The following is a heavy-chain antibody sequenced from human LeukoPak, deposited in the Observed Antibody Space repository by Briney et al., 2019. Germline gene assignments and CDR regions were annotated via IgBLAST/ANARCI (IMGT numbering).Heavy chain of an antibody. V-gene: IGHV4-59*08. CDR2: IYYSGST. Sequence: SETLSLTCTVSGGSISDYSWSWIRQPPGKGLEWIGYIYYSGSTNYNPSLKSRVTISVDTSKNQFSLKLSSVTAADTAVYYCARRHCSGGSCYYNWFDPWGQGTLVTVSS. CDR1: GGSISDYS. J-gene: IGHJ5*02. D-gene: IGHD2-15*01. CDR3: ARRHCSGGSCYYNWFDP.